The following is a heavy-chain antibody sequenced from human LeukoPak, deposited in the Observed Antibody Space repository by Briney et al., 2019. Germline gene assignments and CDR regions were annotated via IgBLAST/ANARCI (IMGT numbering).Heavy chain of an antibody. CDR1: GGSFSGYY. D-gene: IGHD3-3*01. V-gene: IGHV4-34*01. CDR2: INHGGST. CDR3: ARGITIFGVVIKSSYYYYGMDV. J-gene: IGHJ6*02. Sequence: PSETLSLTCAVYGGSFSGYYWSWIRQPPGKGLEWIGEINHGGSTNYNPSLKSRVTISVDTSKNQFSLKLSSVTAADTAVYYCARGITIFGVVIKSSYYYYGMDVWGQGTTVTVSS.